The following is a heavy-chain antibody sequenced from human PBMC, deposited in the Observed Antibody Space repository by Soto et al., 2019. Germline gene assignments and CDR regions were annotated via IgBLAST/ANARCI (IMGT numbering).Heavy chain of an antibody. V-gene: IGHV4-4*02. Sequence: QVQLQQSGPGLVEPSGTLSLTCAVSGGSVNSPNWWNWVRQPPETGLEWIGEMHHSGSSNYIPSLKTRLTLAVDKSNNELSMNLNSVTAADTAIYYCGRANSSGSPIDSWGQGILVTVSS. CDR1: GGSVNSPNW. D-gene: IGHD6-19*01. J-gene: IGHJ4*02. CDR2: MHHSGSS. CDR3: GRANSSGSPIDS.